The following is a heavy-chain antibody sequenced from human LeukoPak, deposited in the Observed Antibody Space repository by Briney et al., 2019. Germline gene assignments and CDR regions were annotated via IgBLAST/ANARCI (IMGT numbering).Heavy chain of an antibody. CDR3: ARDRVNCGGDCYPSSSDF. CDR1: GFLFSDAW. Sequence: PGGSLRLSCAASGFLFSDAWMNWVRQAPGKGLEWVSSISSRSSYIYYADSVKGRFTISRDNTKNSLYLQMNSLRAEDTAVYYCARDRVNCGGDCYPSSSDFWGQGTLVTVSS. CDR2: ISSRSSYI. J-gene: IGHJ4*02. V-gene: IGHV3-21*01. D-gene: IGHD2-21*02.